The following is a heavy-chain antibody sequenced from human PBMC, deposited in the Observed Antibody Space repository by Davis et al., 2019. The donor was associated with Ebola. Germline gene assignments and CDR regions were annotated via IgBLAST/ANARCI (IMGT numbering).Heavy chain of an antibody. CDR2: FIPIFGTA. CDR1: GGTFSSYA. J-gene: IGHJ6*02. CDR3: ARDYYDSSGYPPQDYYYYGMDV. D-gene: IGHD3-22*01. V-gene: IGHV1-69*06. Sequence: AASVKVSCKASGGTFSSYAISWVRQAPGQGLEWMGGFIPIFGTANYAQKFQGRVTITADKSTSTAYMELSSLRSEDTAVYYCARDYYDSSGYPPQDYYYYGMDVWGQGTTVTVSS.